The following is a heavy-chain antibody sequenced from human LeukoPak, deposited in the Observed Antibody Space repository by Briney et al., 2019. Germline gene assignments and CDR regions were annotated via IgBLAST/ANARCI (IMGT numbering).Heavy chain of an antibody. CDR2: IYSSGST. CDR3: ARGMARDGYNQDAFDI. Sequence: SETLSLTCTVSGGSISSYYWSWIRQPAGKGLEWIGRIYSSGSTNYNPSLKSRVTISVDTSKNQSSLKLSSVTAADTAVYYCARGMARDGYNQDAFDIWSQGTMVTVSS. D-gene: IGHD5-24*01. J-gene: IGHJ3*02. V-gene: IGHV4-4*07. CDR1: GGSISSYY.